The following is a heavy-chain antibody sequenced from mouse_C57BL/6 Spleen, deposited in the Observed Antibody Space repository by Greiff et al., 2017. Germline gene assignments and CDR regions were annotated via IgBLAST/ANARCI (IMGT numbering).Heavy chain of an antibody. CDR2: IYPGSGNT. V-gene: IGHV1-76*01. Sequence: QVQLQQSGAELVRPGASVKLSCKASGYTFTDYYINWVKQRPGQGLEWIARIYPGSGNTYYNEKFKGKATLTAEKSSSTAYMQLSSLTAEDSAVYFCERFSSGYYYFDYWGQGTTLTVSS. J-gene: IGHJ2*01. D-gene: IGHD3-2*02. CDR1: GYTFTDYY. CDR3: ERFSSGYYYFDY.